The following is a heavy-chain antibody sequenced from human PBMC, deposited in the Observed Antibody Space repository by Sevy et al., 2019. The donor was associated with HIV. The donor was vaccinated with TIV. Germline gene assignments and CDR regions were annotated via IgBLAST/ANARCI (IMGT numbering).Heavy chain of an antibody. CDR2: ISSYYGNT. CDR1: GYTFNTYG. Sequence: ASVKVSCKASGYTFNTYGISWVRQAPGQGLEWMGWISSYYGNTNFAQKFQGRVTMTTDQITNTAYMELTSLRSDDTAVYYCARERTRWQQLVEYYLGMDVWGQGTPVTVSS. J-gene: IGHJ6*02. CDR3: ARERTRWQQLVEYYLGMDV. D-gene: IGHD6-13*01. V-gene: IGHV1-18*01.